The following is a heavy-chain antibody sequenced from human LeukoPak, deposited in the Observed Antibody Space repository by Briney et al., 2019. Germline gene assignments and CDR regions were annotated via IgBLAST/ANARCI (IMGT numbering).Heavy chain of an antibody. CDR2: MNPNSGNT. Sequence: ASVKVSCKPSGYTFTSYDINWVRQATGHGLEWMGWMNPNSGNTGYAQKFQGRVTITRNTSISTAYMELSSLRSEDTAVYYCARYRGSGSYRDAFDIWGQGTMVTVSS. CDR3: ARYRGSGSYRDAFDI. V-gene: IGHV1-8*03. D-gene: IGHD3-10*01. CDR1: GYTFTSYD. J-gene: IGHJ3*02.